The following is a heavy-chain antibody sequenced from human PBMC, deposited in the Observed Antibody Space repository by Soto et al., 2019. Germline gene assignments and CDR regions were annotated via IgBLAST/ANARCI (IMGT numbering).Heavy chain of an antibody. J-gene: IGHJ6*03. CDR2: IYPGDPDT. CDR3: ARLPEYSSSSGRTYYYYYYMDV. Sequence: GESLKISCKGSGYSFTSYWIGWVRQMPGKGLEWMGIIYPGDPDTRYSPSFQGQVTISADKSISTAYLQWSSLKASDTAMYYCARLPEYSSSSGRTYYYYYYMDVWGKGTTVTVSS. V-gene: IGHV5-51*01. D-gene: IGHD6-6*01. CDR1: GYSFTSYW.